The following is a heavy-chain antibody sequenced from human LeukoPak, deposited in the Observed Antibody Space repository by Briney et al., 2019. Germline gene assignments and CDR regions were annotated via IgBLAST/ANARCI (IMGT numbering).Heavy chain of an antibody. Sequence: GGSLRLSCAASGFTFSNHGMNWVRQAPGKGLEWVANIKQDGSEKYYVDSVKGRFTISRDNAKNSLYLQMNSLRAEDTAVYYCARDGPYYYGSGSLDPWGQGTLVTVSS. CDR1: GFTFSNHG. J-gene: IGHJ5*02. D-gene: IGHD3-10*01. CDR3: ARDGPYYYGSGSLDP. CDR2: IKQDGSEK. V-gene: IGHV3-7*03.